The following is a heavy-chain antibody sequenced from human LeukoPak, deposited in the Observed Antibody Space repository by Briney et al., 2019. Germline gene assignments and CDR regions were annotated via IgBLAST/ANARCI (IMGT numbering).Heavy chain of an antibody. D-gene: IGHD5-24*01. V-gene: IGHV4-30-4*01. Sequence: SETLSLTCTVSGVSISSGDYYWSWIRQPPGKGLEWIGYIYYSGSTYYNPSLKSRVTISVDTSKNQFSLKLSSVTAADTAVYYCAREMATISVVGWFDPWGQGTLVTVSS. J-gene: IGHJ5*02. CDR3: AREMATISVVGWFDP. CDR2: IYYSGST. CDR1: GVSISSGDYY.